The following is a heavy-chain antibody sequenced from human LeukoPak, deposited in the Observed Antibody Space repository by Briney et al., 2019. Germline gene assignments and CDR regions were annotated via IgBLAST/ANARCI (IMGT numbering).Heavy chain of an antibody. CDR2: MNPNSGNT. V-gene: IGHV1-8*03. J-gene: IGHJ4*02. CDR1: GYTFTSFA. Sequence: GASVKVSCKASGYTFTSFAINWVRQATGQGLEWMGWMNPNSGNTGYAQKFQGRVTITRNTSISTAYMELSSLRFEDTAVYYCARGRYSGSYYAYWGQGTLVTVSS. CDR3: ARGRYSGSYYAY. D-gene: IGHD1-26*01.